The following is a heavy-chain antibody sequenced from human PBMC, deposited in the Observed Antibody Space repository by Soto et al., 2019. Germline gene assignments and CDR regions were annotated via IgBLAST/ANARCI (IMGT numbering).Heavy chain of an antibody. J-gene: IGHJ6*02. CDR3: ARPATAHYYYYAMDV. CDR1: GYSFTSYW. V-gene: IGHV5-51*01. D-gene: IGHD2-15*01. CDR2: IDPGDSDT. Sequence: GEPLKISCKGSGYSFTSYWIGWVRQMPGKGLEWPGIIDPGDSDTRYSPSFKGQVTISADKSISTAYLQWSSLKASDTAMYYCARPATAHYYYYAMDVWGQETTRTVSS.